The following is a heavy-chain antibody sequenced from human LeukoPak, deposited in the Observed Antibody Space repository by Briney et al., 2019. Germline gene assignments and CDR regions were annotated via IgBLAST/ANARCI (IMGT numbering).Heavy chain of an antibody. D-gene: IGHD3-22*01. CDR1: GGTFGSYT. CDR3: ARDRSYYYDSSGYPPSDY. CDR2: IIPILGIA. Sequence: GASVKVSCKASGGTFGSYTISWVRQAPGQGLEWMGRIIPILGIANYAQKLQGRVTMTTDTSTSTAYMELRSLRSDDTAVYYCARDRSYYYDSSGYPPSDYWGQGTLVTVSS. J-gene: IGHJ4*02. V-gene: IGHV1-69*04.